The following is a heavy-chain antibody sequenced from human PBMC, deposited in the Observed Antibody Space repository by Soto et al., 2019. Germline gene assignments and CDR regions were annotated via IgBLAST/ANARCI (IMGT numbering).Heavy chain of an antibody. Sequence: SVKVSCKASGGTFSSYAISWVRQAPGQGLEWMGGIIPIFGTANYAQKFQGRVTITADESTSTAYMKLSSLRSEDTAVYYCASVDCGYDRAYGMAVWGQGRTVTV. J-gene: IGHJ6*01. CDR3: ASVDCGYDRAYGMAV. CDR1: GGTFSSYA. D-gene: IGHD5-12*01. CDR2: IIPIFGTA. V-gene: IGHV1-69*13.